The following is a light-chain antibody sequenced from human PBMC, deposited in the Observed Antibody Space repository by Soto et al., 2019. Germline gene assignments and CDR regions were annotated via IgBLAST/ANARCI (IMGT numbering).Light chain of an antibody. V-gene: IGLV2-14*03. Sequence: QSALTQPASVSGSPGQSIXISXXGTXSDIGAYNFVSWYQQHPGKAPXXMXXXVNIRPSGVSNRFSGSKSGNTASLTISGLQAEDEADYYCTSWTTSTTMIFXGGTKLTVL. CDR1: XSDIGAYNF. CDR3: TSWTTSTTMI. J-gene: IGLJ2*01. CDR2: XVN.